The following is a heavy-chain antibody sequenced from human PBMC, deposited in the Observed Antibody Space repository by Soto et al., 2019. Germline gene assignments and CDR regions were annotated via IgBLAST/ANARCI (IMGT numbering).Heavy chain of an antibody. CDR3: ARDFKRYSSPRGSHEY. J-gene: IGHJ4*01. Sequence: SETLSLTCTVSGDSISSGDYYWSWIRQPPGKSLEWIGCIYYSGNTYYNPSLKCRFSISVDTSKNHFSLNLSSDPAADTAGSSFARDFKRYSSPRGSHEYWDLGTPVTVSS. CDR1: GDSISSGDYY. D-gene: IGHD6-13*01. CDR2: IYYSGNT. V-gene: IGHV4-30-4*01.